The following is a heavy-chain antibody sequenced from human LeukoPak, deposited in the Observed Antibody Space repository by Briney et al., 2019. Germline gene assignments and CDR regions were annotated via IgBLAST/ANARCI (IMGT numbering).Heavy chain of an antibody. Sequence: GGSLRLSCAASGFTFTNYAMHWARQTPGKGLQWVGLISSDGRENIYADPVKGRFTVSRDNSKNTLYLQMNSLRPEDTAVYYCVKGLVETTMSYSVDYWGQGALVTVSS. CDR1: GFTFTNYA. D-gene: IGHD3-10*02. CDR2: ISSDGREN. CDR3: VKGLVETTMSYSVDY. J-gene: IGHJ4*02. V-gene: IGHV3-30*18.